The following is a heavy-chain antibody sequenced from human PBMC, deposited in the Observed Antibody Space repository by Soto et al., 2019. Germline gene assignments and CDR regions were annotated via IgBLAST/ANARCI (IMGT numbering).Heavy chain of an antibody. D-gene: IGHD2-2*01. V-gene: IGHV1-69*12. J-gene: IGHJ4*02. CDR1: GGTFSSYA. CDR3: ARDHCISNSCYADY. CDR2: IIPIFGTA. Sequence: QVQLVQSGAEVKKPGSSVKVSCKASGGTFSSYAISWVRQAPGQGLEWMGGIIPIFGTANYAQKFQGRVTITADESTSTAYMELSSLRSEDTAVYYCARDHCISNSCYADYWGQGTLVTVSS.